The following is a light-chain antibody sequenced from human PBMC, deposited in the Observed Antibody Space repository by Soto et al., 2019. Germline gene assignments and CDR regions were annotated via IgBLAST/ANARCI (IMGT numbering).Light chain of an antibody. V-gene: IGKV1-5*03. J-gene: IGKJ4*01. CDR3: QRYNTYPLT. CDR1: QNSDAW. Sequence: IQMTQSPSTLSASVGDRVTITCRASQNSDAWLAWYQQKPGKAPKVLIYKASSLESGVPSRFSGSGSGTEFTLTISSLQPDDSATYYCQRYNTYPLTFGGGTKVEIK. CDR2: KAS.